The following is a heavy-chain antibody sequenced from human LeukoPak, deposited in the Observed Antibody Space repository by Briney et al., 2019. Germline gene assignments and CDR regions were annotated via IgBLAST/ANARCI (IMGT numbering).Heavy chain of an antibody. V-gene: IGHV4-30-2*01. J-gene: IGHJ4*02. Sequence: KSSETLSLTCTVSGGSISSGGYSWSWIRQPPGKGLEWIGYIYHSGSTYYNPSLKSRVTISVDRSKNQFSLKLSSVTAADTAVYYCARGRRAGYYDFWSGYSDYFDYWGQGTLVTVSS. CDR2: IYHSGST. CDR3: ARGRRAGYYDFWSGYSDYFDY. CDR1: GGSISSGGYS. D-gene: IGHD3-3*01.